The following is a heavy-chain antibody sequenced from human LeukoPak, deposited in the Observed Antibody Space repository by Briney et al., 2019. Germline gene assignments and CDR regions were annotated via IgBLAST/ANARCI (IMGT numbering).Heavy chain of an antibody. CDR3: ARWEIRGTAHQLDY. V-gene: IGHV3-7*01. D-gene: IGHD1-7*01. J-gene: IGHJ4*02. Sequence: GGSLRLSCAASGFTLSSHWMSWVRQAPGKGLEWVANINQDGSAKYYVDSVKGRFTISRDNAKNSMYLQMNSLRAEDTAAYYCARWEIRGTAHQLDYWGQGTLVTVSP. CDR2: INQDGSAK. CDR1: GFTLSSHW.